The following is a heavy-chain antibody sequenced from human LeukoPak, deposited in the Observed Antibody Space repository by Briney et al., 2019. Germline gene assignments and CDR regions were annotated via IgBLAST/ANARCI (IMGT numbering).Heavy chain of an antibody. Sequence: GGSLRLSCAASGFTFSSYSMNWVRQAPGKGLEWVSSISSSSSYIYYADSVKGRFTISRDNAKNTLYLQMNSLRAEDTAVYYCARDTLTVPSDYWGQGTLVTVSS. D-gene: IGHD4-11*01. CDR2: ISSSSSYI. CDR1: GFTFSSYS. V-gene: IGHV3-21*01. CDR3: ARDTLTVPSDY. J-gene: IGHJ4*02.